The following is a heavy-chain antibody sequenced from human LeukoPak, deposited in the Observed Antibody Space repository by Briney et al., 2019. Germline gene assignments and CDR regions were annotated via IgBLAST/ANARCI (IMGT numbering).Heavy chain of an antibody. Sequence: GASVKVSCKASGYTFTSYGISWVRQAPGQGLEWMGWISAYNGNTNYAQKLQGRVIMTTDTSTSTAYMELMSLRSDDTAMYYCARDLLRLGELSLDYWGQGTLVTVSS. CDR3: ARDLLRLGELSLDY. CDR2: ISAYNGNT. J-gene: IGHJ4*02. V-gene: IGHV1-18*01. D-gene: IGHD3-16*02. CDR1: GYTFTSYG.